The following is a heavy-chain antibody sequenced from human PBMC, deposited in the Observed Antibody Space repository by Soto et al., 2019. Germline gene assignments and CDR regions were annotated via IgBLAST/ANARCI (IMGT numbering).Heavy chain of an antibody. D-gene: IGHD6-6*01. V-gene: IGHV3-9*01. CDR3: AKDMLGLSSSSFYDY. CDR1: GFTFDDYA. CDR2: ISWNSGSI. J-gene: IGHJ4*02. Sequence: GGSLRLSCAASGFTFDDYAMHWVRQAPGKGLEWVSGISWNSGSIGYADSVKGRFTISRDNAKNSLYLQMNSLRAEDTALYYCAKDMLGLSSSSFYDYWGQGTLVTVSS.